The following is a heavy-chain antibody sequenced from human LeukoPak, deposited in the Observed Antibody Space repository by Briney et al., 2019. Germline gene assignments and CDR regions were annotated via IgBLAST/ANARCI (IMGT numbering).Heavy chain of an antibody. D-gene: IGHD2-8*02. CDR3: ASAYCTGGVCPFDY. Sequence: SETLSLTCTVSGGSISSYYWSWIRQPPGKGLEWIGYIYYSGGTNYNPSLKSRVTISVDTSKNQFSLKLSSVTAADTAVYYCASAYCTGGVCPFDYWGQGTLVTVSS. J-gene: IGHJ4*02. CDR1: GGSISSYY. CDR2: IYYSGGT. V-gene: IGHV4-59*01.